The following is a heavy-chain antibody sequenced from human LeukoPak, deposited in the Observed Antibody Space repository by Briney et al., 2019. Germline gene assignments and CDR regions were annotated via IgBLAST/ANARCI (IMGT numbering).Heavy chain of an antibody. CDR2: SNAGNGNT. Sequence: ASVKVSCKASGYTFTSYAIHWVRQAPGQRLEWMGWSNAGNGNTKYSQEFQGRVTITRDTSASTAYMELSSMRSEDMAVYYCARDDIGDTAMVDYFDYWGQGTLVTVSS. V-gene: IGHV1-3*02. J-gene: IGHJ4*02. CDR3: ARDDIGDTAMVDYFDY. CDR1: GYTFTSYA. D-gene: IGHD5-18*01.